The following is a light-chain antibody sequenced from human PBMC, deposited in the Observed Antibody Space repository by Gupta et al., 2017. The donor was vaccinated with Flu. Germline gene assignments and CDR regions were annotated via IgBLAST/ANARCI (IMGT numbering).Light chain of an antibody. CDR1: QTIRASF. J-gene: IGKJ2*01. V-gene: IGKV3-20*01. CDR3: QQYGSSPYT. CDR2: AAS. Sequence: EIVLTQSSGTLSLSPGERATLSCRASQTIRASFLAWYQQKPGQAPRLLIYAASSRATGIPGRFSASGSGTDFTLTISRLEPEDFAVYYCQQYGSSPYTFGQGTKLEIK.